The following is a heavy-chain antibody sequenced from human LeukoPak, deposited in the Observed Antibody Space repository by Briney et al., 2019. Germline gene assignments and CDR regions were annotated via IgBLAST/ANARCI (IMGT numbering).Heavy chain of an antibody. V-gene: IGHV3-23*01. CDR3: AKDSVAAAGFYLDY. Sequence: GGSLRLCCAASGFTFSDYAMTWVRQAPGKGLEWVSSITAGGTNTYRSASATGRFTISRDNSENTLYLQMNNLRAEDTAIYYCAKDSVAAAGFYLDYWGQGTLVTVSS. D-gene: IGHD6-25*01. CDR1: GFTFSDYA. CDR2: ITAGGTNT. J-gene: IGHJ4*02.